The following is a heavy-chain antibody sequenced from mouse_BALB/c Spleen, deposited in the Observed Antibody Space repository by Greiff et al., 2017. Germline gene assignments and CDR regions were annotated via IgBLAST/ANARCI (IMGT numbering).Heavy chain of an antibody. CDR2: IWGDGST. CDR3: ARKGEYGNSPFAY. CDR1: GFSLTGYG. Sequence: VKLVESGPGLVAPSQSLSITCTVSGFSLTGYGVNWVRQPPGKGLEWLGMIWGDGSTDYNSALKSRLSISKDNSKSQVFLKMNSLQTDDTARYYCARKGEYGNSPFAYWGQGTLVTVSA. V-gene: IGHV2-6-7*01. D-gene: IGHD2-10*02. J-gene: IGHJ3*01.